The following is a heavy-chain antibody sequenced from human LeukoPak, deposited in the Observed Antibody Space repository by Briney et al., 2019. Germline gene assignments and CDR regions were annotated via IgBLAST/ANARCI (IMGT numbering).Heavy chain of an antibody. CDR2: IYYSEST. Sequence: SETLCLTCTVSGGSISSYYWSWIRQPPGKGLEWIGYIYYSESTNYNPSLKSRVTISVDTSKNQFSLKLSSVTAADTAVYYCARDLGGAYDSSGYYNLGFDYWGQGTLVTVSS. J-gene: IGHJ4*02. D-gene: IGHD3-22*01. CDR1: GGSISSYY. V-gene: IGHV4-59*01. CDR3: ARDLGGAYDSSGYYNLGFDY.